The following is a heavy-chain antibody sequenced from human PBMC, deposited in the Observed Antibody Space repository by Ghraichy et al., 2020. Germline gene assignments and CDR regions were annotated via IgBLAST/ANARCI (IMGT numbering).Heavy chain of an antibody. J-gene: IGHJ3*02. Sequence: TLSLTCTVSGGSISSSSYYWGWIRQPPGKGLEWIGSIYYSGSTYYNPSLKSRVTISVDTSKNQFSLKLSSVTAADTAVYYCAKPMITFGGVIVADAFDIWGQGTMVTVSS. CDR2: IYYSGST. D-gene: IGHD3-16*02. CDR1: GGSISSSSYY. V-gene: IGHV4-39*01. CDR3: AKPMITFGGVIVADAFDI.